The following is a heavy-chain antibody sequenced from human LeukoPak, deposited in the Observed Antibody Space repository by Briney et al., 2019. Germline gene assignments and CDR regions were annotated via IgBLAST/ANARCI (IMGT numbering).Heavy chain of an antibody. D-gene: IGHD3-16*01. CDR2: IDPSDSYT. Sequence: GESLKISCKGSGYSFTSYWISWVRQMPGKGLEWRGRIDPSDSYTNYSPSFQGHVTISADKSISTAYLQWSSLKASDTAMYYCARLLRSYYYYYGMDVWGQGTTVTVSS. CDR3: ARLLRSYYYYYGMDV. V-gene: IGHV5-10-1*01. CDR1: GYSFTSYW. J-gene: IGHJ6*02.